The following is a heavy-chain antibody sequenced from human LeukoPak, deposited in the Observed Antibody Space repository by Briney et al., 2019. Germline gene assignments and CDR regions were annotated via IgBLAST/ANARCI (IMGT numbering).Heavy chain of an antibody. CDR1: GYTFTGYY. D-gene: IGHD3-16*02. CDR3: ARSLGDYVWGSYRYTTIYYYGMDV. J-gene: IGHJ6*02. V-gene: IGHV1-2*04. CDR2: INPNSGGT. Sequence: ASVKVSCKASGYTFTGYYIHWVRQAPGQGLEWMGLINPNSGGTNYAQKFQGWVTMTRDTSISTAYMELSRLRSDDTAVYYCARSLGDYVWGSYRYTTIYYYGMDVWGQGTTVTVSS.